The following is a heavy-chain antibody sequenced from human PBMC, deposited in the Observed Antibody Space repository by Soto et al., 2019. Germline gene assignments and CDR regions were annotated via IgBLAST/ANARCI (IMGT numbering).Heavy chain of an antibody. V-gene: IGHV4-31*03. Sequence: SETLSLTCTVSGGSISSGGYYWSWIRQHPGKGLEWIGYIYYSGSTYYNPSLKSRVTISVDTSKNQFSLKLSSVTAADTAVYYCVREKADYYYYYGMDVWGQGTTVTVSS. CDR2: IYYSGST. CDR1: GGSISSGGYY. J-gene: IGHJ6*02. CDR3: VREKADYYYYYGMDV.